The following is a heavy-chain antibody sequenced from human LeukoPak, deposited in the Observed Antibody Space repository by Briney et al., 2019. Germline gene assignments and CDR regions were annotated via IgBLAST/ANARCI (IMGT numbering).Heavy chain of an antibody. CDR2: IGTAGDS. J-gene: IGHJ5*02. Sequence: PGGSLRLSCAASGFSFSSYDMYWVRQITGKGLEWVSVIGTAGDSLYAGSARGRFTISRENAKNSLYLQMNSLRAGDTAVYYCARSVAGSSWFDPWGQGTLVTVSS. V-gene: IGHV3-13*01. D-gene: IGHD6-19*01. CDR1: GFSFSSYD. CDR3: ARSVAGSSWFDP.